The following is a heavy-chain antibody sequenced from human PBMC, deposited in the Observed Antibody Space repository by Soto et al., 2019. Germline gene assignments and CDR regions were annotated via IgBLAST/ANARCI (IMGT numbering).Heavy chain of an antibody. D-gene: IGHD3-3*01. CDR3: ATYYDFWSGYSDY. V-gene: IGHV4-34*01. CDR1: GGSFSGYY. J-gene: IGHJ4*02. Sequence: SETLSLTCAVYGGSFSGYYWSWIRQPPGKGLEWIGEINHSGSTNYNPSPKSRVTISVDTSKNQFSLKLSSVTAADTAVYYCATYYDFWSGYSDYWGQGTLVTVSS. CDR2: INHSGST.